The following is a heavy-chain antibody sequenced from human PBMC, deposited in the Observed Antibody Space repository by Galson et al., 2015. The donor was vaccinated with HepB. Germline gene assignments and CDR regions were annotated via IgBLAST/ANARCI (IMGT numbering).Heavy chain of an antibody. CDR3: TRDFWGSGSYSDY. CDR2: IRSKAYGGTT. Sequence: SLRLSCAASGFTFGDYAMSWVRQAPGKGLEWVGFIRSKAYGGTTEYAASVKGRFTISRDDSKSIAYLQMNSLKTEDTAVYYCTRDFWGSGSYSDYWGQGTLVTGSS. J-gene: IGHJ4*02. V-gene: IGHV3-49*04. D-gene: IGHD3-10*01. CDR1: GFTFGDYA.